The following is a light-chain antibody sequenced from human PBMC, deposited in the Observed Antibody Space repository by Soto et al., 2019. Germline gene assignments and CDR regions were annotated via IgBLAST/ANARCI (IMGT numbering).Light chain of an antibody. V-gene: IGKV1-9*01. CDR3: QQHNSYLFA. CDR2: AAS. CDR1: QDVSRY. Sequence: DIQLTQSPSFLSASVGDRVTITCRASQDVSRYLAWYQQKPGKAPNLLIYAASTLRSGVPSRFSGSGSETEFTLTISSLQPEDFATYYCQQHNSYLFAFGPGTKVDIK. J-gene: IGKJ3*01.